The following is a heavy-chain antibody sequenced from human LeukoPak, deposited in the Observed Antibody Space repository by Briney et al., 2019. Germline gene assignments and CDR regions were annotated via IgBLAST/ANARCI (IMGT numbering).Heavy chain of an antibody. CDR2: INHSGST. CDR1: GGSFSGYY. V-gene: IGHV4-34*01. D-gene: IGHD2-15*01. CDR3: ARAGRIVVVVAATPYNWFDP. J-gene: IGHJ5*02. Sequence: SETLSLTCAVYGGSFSGYYWSWIRQPPGKGLEWIGEINHSGSTNYNPSLKSRVTISVDTSKNQFSLKLSSVTAADTAVYYRARAGRIVVVVAATPYNWFDPWGQGTLVTVSS.